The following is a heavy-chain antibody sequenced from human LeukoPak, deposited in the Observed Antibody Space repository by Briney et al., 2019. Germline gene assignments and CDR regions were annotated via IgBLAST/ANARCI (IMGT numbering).Heavy chain of an antibody. CDR2: IYYSGST. V-gene: IGHV4-59*08. CDR1: GGSISSYY. J-gene: IGHJ3*02. CDR3: ARLDGYCSSTSCSGAFDI. Sequence: PSETLSLTCTVSGGSISSYYWSWIRQPPGKGLEWIGYIYYSGSTNYNPSLKSRVTISVDTSKNQFSLKLSSVTAADTAVYYCARLDGYCSSTSCSGAFDIWGQGTMVTVSS. D-gene: IGHD2-2*01.